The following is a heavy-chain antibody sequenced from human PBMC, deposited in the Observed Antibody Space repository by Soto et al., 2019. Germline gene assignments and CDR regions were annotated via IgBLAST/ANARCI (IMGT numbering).Heavy chain of an antibody. D-gene: IGHD3-10*01. Sequence: QVQLVQSGAEVKKPGASVKVSCKASGYTFTGYYMHWVRQAPGQGLEWMGWINPNSGGTNYAQKFQGWVTMTRDTSISTASKELRRLRSDDTAVDYCARSGLHTGDYDYFYYMDVWGKGTPVTVSS. V-gene: IGHV1-2*04. CDR2: INPNSGGT. CDR1: GYTFTGYY. CDR3: ARSGLHTGDYDYFYYMDV. J-gene: IGHJ6*03.